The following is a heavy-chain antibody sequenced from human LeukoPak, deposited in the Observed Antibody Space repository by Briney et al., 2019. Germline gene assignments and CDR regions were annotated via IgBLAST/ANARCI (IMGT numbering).Heavy chain of an antibody. J-gene: IGHJ4*02. CDR3: ARDHGGNSGYDY. Sequence: EPSETLSLTCTVSGGSISSGSYYWSWIRQPPGKGLEWIGEINHSGSTNYNPSLKSRVTISVDTSKNQFSLKLSSVTAADTAVYYCARDHGGNSGYDYWGQGTLVTVSS. CDR1: GGSISSGSYY. V-gene: IGHV4-39*07. CDR2: INHSGST. D-gene: IGHD4-23*01.